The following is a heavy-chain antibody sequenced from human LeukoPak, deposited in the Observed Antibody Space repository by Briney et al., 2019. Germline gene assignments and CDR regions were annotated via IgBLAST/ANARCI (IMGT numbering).Heavy chain of an antibody. CDR1: GFTFSSFE. J-gene: IGHJ4*02. CDR2: MSSRDNTR. CDR3: ARGFGRFGHRFGY. Sequence: PGGSLRLSCAASGFTFSSFEMDWVRQAPGKGLEWISYMSSRDNTRYYAESVRGRFTMSRDNAKNSLSLQMNGLRVEDTAVYYCARGFGRFGHRFGYWGQGTLVTVSS. V-gene: IGHV3-48*03. D-gene: IGHD3-10*01.